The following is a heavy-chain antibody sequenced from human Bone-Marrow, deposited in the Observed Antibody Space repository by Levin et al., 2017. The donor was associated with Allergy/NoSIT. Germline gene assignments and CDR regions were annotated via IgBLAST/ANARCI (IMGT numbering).Heavy chain of an antibody. CDR2: ISQDGRRD. CDR1: GFTFSNYA. Sequence: SCLASGFTFSNYAMHWVRQAPGKGLEWVAVISQDGRRDYYADSVKGRFTISRDNSKNTVYLQVNSLRADDTAVYYCARPLGYAFFTAACVYWGQGTRVTVSS. J-gene: IGHJ4*02. D-gene: IGHD3-16*01. V-gene: IGHV3-30*04. CDR3: ARPLGYAFFTAACVY.